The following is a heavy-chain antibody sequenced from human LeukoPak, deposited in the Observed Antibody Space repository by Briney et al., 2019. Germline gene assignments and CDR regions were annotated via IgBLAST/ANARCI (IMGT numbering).Heavy chain of an antibody. Sequence: ASVTVSCKASGGTFSSYAISWVRQAPGQGLEWMGWMKLNSGNTGYAQKFQGRVTMTRNTSISTAYMELSSLRSEDTAAYYCARPQLYDYVWGSYRSSFAFDIWGQGTMVTVSS. CDR2: MKLNSGNT. J-gene: IGHJ3*02. D-gene: IGHD3-16*02. V-gene: IGHV1-8*02. CDR3: ARPQLYDYVWGSYRSSFAFDI. CDR1: GGTFSSYA.